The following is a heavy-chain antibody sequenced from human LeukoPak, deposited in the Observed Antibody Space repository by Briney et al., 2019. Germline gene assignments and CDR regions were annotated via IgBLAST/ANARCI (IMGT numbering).Heavy chain of an antibody. Sequence: GGSLRLSCVASGFTFSSYAMSWVRQAPGKGLEWVSAISGSGGSTYYADSVKGRFTISRDNSKNTLYLQMNSLRVEDTAVYYCARGGDSSRYSDSRDWGQGTLVTVSS. D-gene: IGHD2-15*01. J-gene: IGHJ4*02. V-gene: IGHV3-23*01. CDR3: ARGGDSSRYSDSRD. CDR2: ISGSGGST. CDR1: GFTFSSYA.